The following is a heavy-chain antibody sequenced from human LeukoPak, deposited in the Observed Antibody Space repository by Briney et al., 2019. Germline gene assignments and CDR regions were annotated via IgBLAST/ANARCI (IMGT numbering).Heavy chain of an antibody. CDR1: GFTVSSNY. D-gene: IGHD6-19*01. CDR2: IYSGGST. Sequence: GGSLRLSCAASGFTVSSNYMSWVRQVPGKGLEWVSVIYSGGSTYYADSVKGRFTISRDNSKNTLYLQMNSLRAEDTAVYYCARGVKAVDGWYFDLWGRGTLVTVSS. CDR3: ARGVKAVDGWYFDL. V-gene: IGHV3-53*01. J-gene: IGHJ2*01.